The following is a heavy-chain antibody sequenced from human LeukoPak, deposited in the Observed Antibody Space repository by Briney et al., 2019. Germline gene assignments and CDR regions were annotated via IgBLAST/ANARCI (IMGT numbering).Heavy chain of an antibody. V-gene: IGHV3-21*01. CDR2: ISSSSSYI. CDR3: ARRVVVVAARALDY. Sequence: GGSLRLSCAASGFTFRSYSMNWVRQAPGKGLEWVSSISSSSSYIYYADSVKGRFTISRDNAKNSLYLQMNSLRAEDTAVYYCARRVVVVAARALDYWGQGTLVTVSS. CDR1: GFTFRSYS. J-gene: IGHJ4*02. D-gene: IGHD2-15*01.